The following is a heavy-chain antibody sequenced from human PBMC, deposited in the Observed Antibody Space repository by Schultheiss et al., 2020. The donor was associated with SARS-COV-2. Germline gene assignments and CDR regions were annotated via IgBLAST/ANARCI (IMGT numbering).Heavy chain of an antibody. D-gene: IGHD6-19*01. Sequence: ESLKISCAVYGGSFSGYYWSWIRQPPGKGLEWIGEINHSGSTNYNPSLKSRVTISVDTSKNQFSLKLSSVTAADTAVYYCARQGAVAGTVLFDYWGQGTLVTVSS. CDR1: GGSFSGYY. CDR2: INHSGST. CDR3: ARQGAVAGTVLFDY. V-gene: IGHV4-34*01. J-gene: IGHJ4*02.